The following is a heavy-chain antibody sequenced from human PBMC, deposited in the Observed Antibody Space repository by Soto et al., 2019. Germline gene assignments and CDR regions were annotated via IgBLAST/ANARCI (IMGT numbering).Heavy chain of an antibody. CDR2: ISAYNGNT. CDR1: GYTFTSYG. CDR3: ARDRAYYDILTGHGDY. V-gene: IGHV1-18*01. Sequence: ASVKVSCKASGYTFTSYGISWVRQAPGQGLEWMGWISAYNGNTNYAQKLQGRVTMTTDTSTSTAYMELRSLRSDDTAVYYCARDRAYYDILTGHGDYWGQGTLVTVS. D-gene: IGHD3-9*01. J-gene: IGHJ4*02.